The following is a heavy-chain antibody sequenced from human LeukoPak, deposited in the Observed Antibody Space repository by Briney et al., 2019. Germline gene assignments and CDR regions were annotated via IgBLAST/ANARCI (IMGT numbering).Heavy chain of an antibody. Sequence: GGSLRLSCAASGFTFSSYAMHWVRQAPGKGLEWVAVISYDGSNKYYADSVKGRFTISRDNSKNTLYLQMNSLRAEDTAVYYCARGDGGLYYFDYWGQRTLVTVSS. D-gene: IGHD2-8*02. CDR3: ARGDGGLYYFDY. CDR2: ISYDGSNK. CDR1: GFTFSSYA. J-gene: IGHJ4*02. V-gene: IGHV3-30-3*01.